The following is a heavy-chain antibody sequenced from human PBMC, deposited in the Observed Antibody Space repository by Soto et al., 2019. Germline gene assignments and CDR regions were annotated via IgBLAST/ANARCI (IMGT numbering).Heavy chain of an antibody. D-gene: IGHD2-21*02. CDR3: ARVHMGPRRDSMYV. V-gene: IGHV1-46*01. Sequence: DSVNVSCNASRALFPDPFLTWVRQAPGQGLEWMGITNPHGRTTNYEQRFKGRVNMTWDTSASTVYMEVTSLRPEDTAVYYCARVHMGPRRDSMYVWGQDIRLTVYS. CDR2: TNPHGRTT. J-gene: IGHJ6*02. CDR1: RALFPDP.